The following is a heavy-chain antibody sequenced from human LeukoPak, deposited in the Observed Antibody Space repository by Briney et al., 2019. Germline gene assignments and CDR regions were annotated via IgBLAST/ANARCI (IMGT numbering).Heavy chain of an antibody. CDR1: GFTLSTYG. V-gene: IGHV3-30*03. CDR2: ISSDGRDK. CDR3: ARARLGPDALDI. Sequence: GGSLRLSCAASGFTLSTYGIHWVRQAPGKGLEWVAVISSDGRDKSYADSVKGRFTISRDNSKNMLYLQMNSLRTEDTAVYYCARARLGPDALDIWGQGTMVTVSS. D-gene: IGHD6-19*01. J-gene: IGHJ3*02.